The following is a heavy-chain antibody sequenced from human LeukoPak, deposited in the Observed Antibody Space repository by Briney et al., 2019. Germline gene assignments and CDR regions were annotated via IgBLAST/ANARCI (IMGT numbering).Heavy chain of an antibody. CDR1: GYRFTRYW. D-gene: IGHD2-15*01. Sequence: GASLKSSFKGSGYRFTRYWIGWVRPMPGKGVEWMGIIYPGESDNRDSTSFQGQVTISADKSISTAYLQWSSLKASDTAMYYCARPRRSGASWFDPWGQGTLVTVSS. J-gene: IGHJ5*02. CDR2: IYPGESDN. V-gene: IGHV5-51*01. CDR3: ARPRRSGASWFDP.